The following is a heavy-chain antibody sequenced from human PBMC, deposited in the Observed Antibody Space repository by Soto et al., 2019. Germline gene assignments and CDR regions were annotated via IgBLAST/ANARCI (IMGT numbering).Heavy chain of an antibody. Sequence: ASVKVSCKASGYTFTSYYMHWVLQAPGQGLEWMGIINPSGGSTSYAQKFQGRVTMTRDTSTSTVYMELSSLRSEDTAVYYCAREQIAAAGVNWFDPWGQGTLVTVSS. CDR2: INPSGGST. J-gene: IGHJ5*02. V-gene: IGHV1-46*01. CDR3: AREQIAAAGVNWFDP. D-gene: IGHD6-13*01. CDR1: GYTFTSYY.